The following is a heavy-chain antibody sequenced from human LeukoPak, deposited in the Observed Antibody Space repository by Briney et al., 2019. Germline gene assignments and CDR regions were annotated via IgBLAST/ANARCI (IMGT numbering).Heavy chain of an antibody. V-gene: IGHV3-23*01. CDR1: GFTFSNYD. CDR3: AKDDHGGSGWRDYFDY. D-gene: IGHD6-19*01. CDR2: ISDSGGST. J-gene: IGHJ4*02. Sequence: GGSLRLSCAASGFTFSNYDMSWVRQAPGKGLEWVSSISDSGGSTYYADSVKGRFTISRDNSKNTLYLQMTNLRAADTAVYYCAKDDHGGSGWRDYFDYWGQGTLVTVSS.